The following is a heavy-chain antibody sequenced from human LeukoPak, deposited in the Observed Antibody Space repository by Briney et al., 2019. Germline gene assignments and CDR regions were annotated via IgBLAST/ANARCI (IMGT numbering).Heavy chain of an antibody. J-gene: IGHJ6*02. CDR3: ARVGSAVAVYYYYYGMDV. CDR2: INTNTGNP. Sequence: ASVKVSCKASGYTFTSYAMNWVRQAPGHGLEWMGWINTNTGNPTYAQGFTGRFVFSLGTSVSTAYLQISSLKAEDTAVYYCARVGSAVAVYYYYYGMDVWGQGTTVTVSS. D-gene: IGHD6-19*01. CDR1: GYTFTSYA. V-gene: IGHV7-4-1*02.